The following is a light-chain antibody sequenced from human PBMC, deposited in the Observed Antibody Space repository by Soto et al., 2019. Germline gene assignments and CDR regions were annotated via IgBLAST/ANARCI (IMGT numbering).Light chain of an antibody. CDR2: GAS. CDR1: RSVSISF. CDR3: QQFGGSLRA. J-gene: IGKJ1*01. V-gene: IGKV3-20*01. Sequence: VVLTQSPGTLSLSPGARATLSCRASRSVSISFLAWYQQKPGQAPKLLIYGASNRATGIPDRFSGSGSGTDFSLIIRRLEPEDSAVYYCQQFGGSLRAFGQGTKVEI.